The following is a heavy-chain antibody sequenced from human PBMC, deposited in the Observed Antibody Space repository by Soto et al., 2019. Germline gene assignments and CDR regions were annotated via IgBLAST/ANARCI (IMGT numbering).Heavy chain of an antibody. D-gene: IGHD2-15*01. CDR3: AHKGGRGAGMDV. CDR2: IYWDEDK. V-gene: IGHV2-5*02. Sequence: QITLKESGPTLVKPTQTLTLTCTLSGFSLSTSGVGVGWIRQPPGKALEWLALIYWDEDKRYSPSLTSRLTISKDTSTNEVVLTMTNMDPVDTGTYYCAHKGGRGAGMDVWGQGATVTVSS. J-gene: IGHJ6*02. CDR1: GFSLSTSGVG.